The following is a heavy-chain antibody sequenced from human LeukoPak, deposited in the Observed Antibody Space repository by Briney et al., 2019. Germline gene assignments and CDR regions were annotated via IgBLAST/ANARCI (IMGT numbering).Heavy chain of an antibody. CDR1: GHTFTSYY. J-gene: IGHJ6*02. Sequence: ASVKVSCKASGHTFTSYYMHWVRQAPGQGLEWMGIINPSGGSTSYAQKFQGRVTMTRDTSTSTVYMGLSSLRSEDTAVYYCARWNFGVAPNYYYGMDVWGQGITVTVSS. D-gene: IGHD3-3*01. V-gene: IGHV1-46*01. CDR3: ARWNFGVAPNYYYGMDV. CDR2: INPSGGST.